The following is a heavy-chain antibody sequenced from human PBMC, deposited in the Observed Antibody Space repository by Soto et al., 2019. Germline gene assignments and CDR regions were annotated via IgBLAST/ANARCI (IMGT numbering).Heavy chain of an antibody. D-gene: IGHD2-15*01. Sequence: ASVKVSCKASGYTFTGYYMHWVRQAPGQGLEWMGWINPNSGGTNYAQKFQGRVTMTRDASISTAYMELSRLRSDDTAVYYCARDRVAATLYYYYYYGMDVWGQGTTVTVSS. CDR2: INPNSGGT. J-gene: IGHJ6*02. CDR1: GYTFTGYY. V-gene: IGHV1-2*02. CDR3: ARDRVAATLYYYYYYGMDV.